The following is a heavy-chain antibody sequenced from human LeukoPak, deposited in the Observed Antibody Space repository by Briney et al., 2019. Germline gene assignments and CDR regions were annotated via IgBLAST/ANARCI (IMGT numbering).Heavy chain of an antibody. J-gene: IGHJ5*02. CDR1: GYTFTSYY. CDR3: AREGDVDTATWHWFDP. D-gene: IGHD5-18*01. V-gene: IGHV1-46*01. Sequence: ASVKVSRKASGYTFTSYYMHWVRQAPGQGLEWMGIINPSGGSTSYAQKFQGRVTMTRDTSTSTVYMELSSLRSEDTAVYYCAREGDVDTATWHWFDPWGQGTLSPSPQ. CDR2: INPSGGST.